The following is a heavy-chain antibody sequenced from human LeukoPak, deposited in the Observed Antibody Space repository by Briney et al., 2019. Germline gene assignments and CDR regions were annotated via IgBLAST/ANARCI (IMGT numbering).Heavy chain of an antibody. CDR1: GFTFSDYY. CDR3: ARDSSGWYQWSWYYYYYGMDV. CDR2: ISSSSSYT. V-gene: IGHV3-11*06. Sequence: KPGGSLRLSCAASGFTFSDYYMSWIRQAPGKGLEWVSYISSSSSYTNYADSVKGRFTISRDNAKNSLYLQMNSLRAEDTAVYYCARDSSGWYQWSWYYYYYGMDVWGQGTTVTVSS. J-gene: IGHJ6*02. D-gene: IGHD6-19*01.